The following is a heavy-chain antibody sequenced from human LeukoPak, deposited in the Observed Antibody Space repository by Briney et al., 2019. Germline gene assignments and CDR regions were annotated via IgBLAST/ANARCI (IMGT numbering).Heavy chain of an antibody. CDR2: ISGSGGST. CDR3: AKSIAARPLNFDY. J-gene: IGHJ4*02. Sequence: GGSLRLSCAASGFTFSSYAMSWVRRAPGKGLEWVSAISGSGGSTYYADSVKGRFTISRDNSKNTLYLQMNSLRAEDTAVYYCAKSIAARPLNFDYWGQGTLVTVSS. V-gene: IGHV3-23*01. D-gene: IGHD6-6*01. CDR1: GFTFSSYA.